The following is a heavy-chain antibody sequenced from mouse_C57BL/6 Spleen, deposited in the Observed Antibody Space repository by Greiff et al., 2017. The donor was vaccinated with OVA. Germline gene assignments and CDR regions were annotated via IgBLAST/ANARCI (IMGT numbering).Heavy chain of an antibody. V-gene: IGHV6-3*01. CDR2: IRLKSDNYAT. CDR3: TGCNWDYCDY. Sequence: EVQLVESGGGLVQPGGSMKLSCVASGFTFSNYWMNWVRQSPEKGLEWVAKIRLKSDNYATHYADSVKGRFTISRDDSKSSVYLQMNNLRAEDTGIYYCTGCNWDYCDYWGQGTTLTVSS. CDR1: GFTFSNYW. J-gene: IGHJ2*01. D-gene: IGHD4-1*01.